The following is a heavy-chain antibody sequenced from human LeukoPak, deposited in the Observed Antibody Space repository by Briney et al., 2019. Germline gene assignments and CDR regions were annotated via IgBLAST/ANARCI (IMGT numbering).Heavy chain of an antibody. CDR1: GCTFSSYA. CDR2: ISGSGGST. Sequence: GGSPRLSCAASGCTFSSYAMSWVRQAPGKGLEWVSAISGSGGSTYYADSVKGRFTISRDNSKNTLYLQMNSLRAEDTAVYYCAKVMTRTMVRGVPPPDYWGQGTLVTVSS. V-gene: IGHV3-23*01. D-gene: IGHD3-10*01. J-gene: IGHJ4*02. CDR3: AKVMTRTMVRGVPPPDY.